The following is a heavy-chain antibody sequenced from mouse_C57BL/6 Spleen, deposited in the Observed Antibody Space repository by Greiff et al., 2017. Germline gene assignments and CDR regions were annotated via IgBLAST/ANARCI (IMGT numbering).Heavy chain of an antibody. V-gene: IGHV1-53*01. CDR3: ARDSSGYVHFYY. Sequence: QVQLQQPGTELVKPGASVKLSCKASGYTFTSYWMHWVKQRPGQGLEWIGNINPSNGGTNYNEKFKSKATLTVDKSSSTGYMQLSSLTSEDSAVYYCARDSSGYVHFYYWGQGTTLTVSS. CDR2: INPSNGGT. D-gene: IGHD3-2*01. J-gene: IGHJ2*01. CDR1: GYTFTSYW.